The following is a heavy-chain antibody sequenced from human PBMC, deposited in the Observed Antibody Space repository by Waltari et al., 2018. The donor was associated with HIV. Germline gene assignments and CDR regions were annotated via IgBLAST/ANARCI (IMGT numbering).Heavy chain of an antibody. D-gene: IGHD2-15*01. J-gene: IGHJ4*02. CDR3: ARHSNGGTYPLDY. V-gene: IGHV4-59*08. Sequence: QVPLQESGPGLVMPSETLSLTCTVSGDSINNYYWSWIRQPPGKGLDFLGYIYYTGTANYNPSLNSRVTMSVDTSRNQFSLKLSSVTAADTAVYFCARHSNGGTYPLDYWGQGTLVTVSS. CDR1: GDSINNYY. CDR2: IYYTGTA.